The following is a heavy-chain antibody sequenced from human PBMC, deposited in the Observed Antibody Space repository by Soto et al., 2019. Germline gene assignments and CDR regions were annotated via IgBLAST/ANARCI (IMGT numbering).Heavy chain of an antibody. CDR2: IYYSGST. J-gene: IGHJ4*02. Sequence: SETLSLTCTVSGGSISSYYWSWIRQPPGKGLEWIGYIYYSGSTNYNPSLKSRVTISVDTSKNQFSLKLSSVTAAGTAVYYCARRYGGSIDYWGQGTLVTVSS. CDR1: GGSISSYY. CDR3: ARRYGGSIDY. V-gene: IGHV4-59*08. D-gene: IGHD2-15*01.